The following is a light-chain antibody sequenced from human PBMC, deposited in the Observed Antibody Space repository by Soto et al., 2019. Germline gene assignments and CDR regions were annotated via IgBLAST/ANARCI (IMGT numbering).Light chain of an antibody. J-gene: IGKJ1*01. Sequence: DIQMTQSPSSLSAFVGDRVTITCRASQSISTYVNWYQQKPGKAPNLLINAASSLQGGVPSRFSGGGYGTDFNLTINRLHPEDFAIYFCQQSHSTPWTFGQGTRVEVK. V-gene: IGKV1-39*01. CDR3: QQSHSTPWT. CDR1: QSISTY. CDR2: AAS.